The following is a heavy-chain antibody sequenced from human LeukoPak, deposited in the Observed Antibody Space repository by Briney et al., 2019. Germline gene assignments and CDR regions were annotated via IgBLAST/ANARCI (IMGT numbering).Heavy chain of an antibody. J-gene: IGHJ4*02. V-gene: IGHV3-7*01. CDR2: IKKDGSAK. Sequence: GGSLRLSCEASGFTFSSYWMAWVRQAPGKGLEWVANIKKDGSAKLYVDSVKGRFTISRDNAKNSLFLQMNSLGAEDTAVYYCAKATTSDIVLDYWGQGTLVTVSS. CDR1: GFTFSSYW. CDR3: AKATTSDIVLDY. D-gene: IGHD2-15*01.